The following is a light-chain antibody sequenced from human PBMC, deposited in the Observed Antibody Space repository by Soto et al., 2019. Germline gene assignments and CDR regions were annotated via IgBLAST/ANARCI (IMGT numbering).Light chain of an antibody. CDR2: KAS. Sequence: DVEMTQSPSTLPTSIGARVTINCRASQNVSNWLAWYQQKPGKAPKLLIYKASRLESGVPSRFSAGGSGTDFTLTINRLQSDDFATYFCQQLSKESTFGQGTKLEI. CDR1: QNVSNW. J-gene: IGKJ2*01. V-gene: IGKV1-5*03. CDR3: QQLSKEST.